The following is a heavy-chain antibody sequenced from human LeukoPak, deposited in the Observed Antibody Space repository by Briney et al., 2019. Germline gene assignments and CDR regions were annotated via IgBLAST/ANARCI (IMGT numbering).Heavy chain of an antibody. CDR2: ISGSGGRT. V-gene: IGHV3-23*01. D-gene: IGHD1-26*01. CDR1: GFSFSSYA. CDR3: AKNMAISVVGANDY. Sequence: QAGGSLRLSCAASGFSFSSYAMSWVRQAPGKGLEWVSGISGSGGRTYYADSVKGRFTISRDNSKNTLYLQMNSLRAEDTAIYYCAKNMAISVVGANDYWGQGTLVTVSS. J-gene: IGHJ4*02.